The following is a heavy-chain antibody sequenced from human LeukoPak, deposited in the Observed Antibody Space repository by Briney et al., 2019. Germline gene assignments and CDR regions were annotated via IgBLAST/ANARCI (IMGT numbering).Heavy chain of an antibody. D-gene: IGHD3-9*01. J-gene: IGHJ4*02. V-gene: IGHV4-39*07. CDR3: ASSSDWFRFEY. Sequence: SETLSLTCSVSGGSISSSGNYRGWIRRPPGKGLEWIGSIYYSGSTYYNPSLKSRVTISVDTSKNQFSLKLSSVTAADTAVYYCASSSDWFRFEYWGQGTLVTVSS. CDR2: IYYSGST. CDR1: GGSISSSGNY.